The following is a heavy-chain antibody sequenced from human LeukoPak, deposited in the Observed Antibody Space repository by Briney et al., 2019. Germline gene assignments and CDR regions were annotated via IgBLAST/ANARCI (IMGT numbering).Heavy chain of an antibody. J-gene: IGHJ4*02. Sequence: SETLSLTCTVSGGSISSYYWSWIRQPPGKGLEWIGYIYYSGSTNYNPSLMSRVTISVDTSKNQFSLKLSSVTAADTAVYYCARGEMATIEDWGQGTLVTVSS. D-gene: IGHD5-24*01. CDR3: ARGEMATIED. CDR1: GGSISSYY. V-gene: IGHV4-59*01. CDR2: IYYSGST.